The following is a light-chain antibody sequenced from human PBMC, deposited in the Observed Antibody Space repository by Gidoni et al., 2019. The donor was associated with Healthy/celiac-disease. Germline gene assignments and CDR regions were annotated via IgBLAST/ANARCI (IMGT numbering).Light chain of an antibody. Sequence: SSELTQDPAVSVDLGQTVRITCKGDSLRSYYASWYQQKPGQAPVLVIYGKNNRPSGIPDRFSGSSSGNTASLTITGAQAEDEADYYCNSRDSSGNHYVFGTGTKVTVL. CDR2: GKN. CDR3: NSRDSSGNHYV. CDR1: SLRSYY. V-gene: IGLV3-19*01. J-gene: IGLJ1*01.